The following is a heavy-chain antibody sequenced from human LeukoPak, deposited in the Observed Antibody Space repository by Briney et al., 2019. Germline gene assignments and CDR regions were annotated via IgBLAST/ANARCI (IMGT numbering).Heavy chain of an antibody. V-gene: IGHV3-30*02. CDR1: GISFSSYG. D-gene: IGHD3-10*01. CDR2: IPIDGTRK. CDR3: AKGGPYYGSGSYYAFDY. J-gene: IGHJ4*02. Sequence: GGSLRLSCAASGISFSSYGMRWVRQAPGKGLEWVAFIPIDGTRKNYADSVKGRFTISRDNSKNTLYLQMNSLRAEDTAVYYCAKGGPYYGSGSYYAFDYWGQGTLVTVSS.